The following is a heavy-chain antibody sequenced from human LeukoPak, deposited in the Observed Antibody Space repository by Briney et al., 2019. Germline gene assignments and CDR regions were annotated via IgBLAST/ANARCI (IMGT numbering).Heavy chain of an antibody. CDR1: GGSISSGGYY. V-gene: IGHV4-30-4*08. CDR2: IYYSGST. D-gene: IGHD3-3*01. J-gene: IGHJ6*02. CDR3: ARDTYYAFWSGYPYYYYYGMDV. Sequence: SETLSLTCTVSGGSISSGGYYWSWIRQHPGKGLEWIGYIYYSGSTYYNPSLKSRVTISVDTSKNQFSLKLSSVTAADTAVYYCARDTYYAFWSGYPYYYYYGMDVWGQGTTVTVSS.